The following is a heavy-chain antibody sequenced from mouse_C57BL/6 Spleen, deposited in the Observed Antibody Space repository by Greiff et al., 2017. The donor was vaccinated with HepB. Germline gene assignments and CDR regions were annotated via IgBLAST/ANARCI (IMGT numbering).Heavy chain of an antibody. CDR1: GYAFSSSW. CDR3: ARRDGNYDYDGGTWFAY. CDR2: IYPGDGDT. D-gene: IGHD2-4*01. V-gene: IGHV1-82*01. Sequence: VQLVESGPELVKPGASVKISCKASGYAFSSSWMNWVKQRPGKGLEWIGRIYPGDGDTNYNGKFKGKATLTADKSSSTAYMQLSSLTSEDSAVYFCARRDGNYDYDGGTWFAYWGQGTLVTVSA. J-gene: IGHJ3*01.